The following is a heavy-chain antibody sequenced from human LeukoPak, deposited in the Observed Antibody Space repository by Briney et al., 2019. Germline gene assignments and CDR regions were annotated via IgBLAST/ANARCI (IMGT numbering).Heavy chain of an antibody. Sequence: PSETLSLTCTVSGVSISGCYWSWIRQPAGKGLEWIGRINPSGGTNYNPSLKSRVTMSTDTSSNKFSLNLRSVTAADTAVYYCAREYGDLDYWGRGTLVTVSS. CDR1: GVSISGCY. J-gene: IGHJ4*02. CDR2: INPSGGT. V-gene: IGHV4-4*07. D-gene: IGHD4-17*01. CDR3: AREYGDLDY.